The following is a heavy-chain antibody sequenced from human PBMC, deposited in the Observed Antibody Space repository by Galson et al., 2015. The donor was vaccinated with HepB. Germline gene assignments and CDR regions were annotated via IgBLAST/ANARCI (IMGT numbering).Heavy chain of an antibody. D-gene: IGHD2-2*01. CDR1: GFSLSTSGMC. CDR3: ARGGGTSCYRSPPRAFDI. J-gene: IGHJ3*02. CDR2: IDWDDDK. V-gene: IGHV2-70*01. Sequence: PALVKPTQTLTLPCTFSGFSLSTSGMCVSWIRQPPGKALEWLALIDWDDDKYYSTSLKTRLTISKDTSKNQVVLTMTNMDPVDTATYYCARGGGTSCYRSPPRAFDIWGQGTMVTVSS.